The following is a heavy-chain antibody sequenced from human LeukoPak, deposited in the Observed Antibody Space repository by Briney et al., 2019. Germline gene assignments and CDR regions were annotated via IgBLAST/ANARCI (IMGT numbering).Heavy chain of an antibody. CDR2: IKQDGSEK. V-gene: IGHV3-7*05. J-gene: IGHJ4*02. Sequence: GGSLRLSCAASGSTFSSYTMSWVRQAPGKGLEWVANIKQDGSEKYYVDSVKGRFTISRDNAKNSLYLQMNSLRAEDTAVYYCAGTNYYDSSGYYRLDYWGQGTLVTVSS. CDR3: AGTNYYDSSGYYRLDY. CDR1: GSTFSSYT. D-gene: IGHD3-22*01.